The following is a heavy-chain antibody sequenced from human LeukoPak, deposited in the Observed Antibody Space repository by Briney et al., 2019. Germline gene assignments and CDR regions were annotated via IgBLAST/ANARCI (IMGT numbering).Heavy chain of an antibody. CDR2: IIPILGIA. J-gene: IGHJ4*02. V-gene: IGHV1-69*04. Sequence: ASVKVSCKASGGTFSSYAISWVRQAPGQGLEWMGRIIPILGIANYAQKFQGRVTITADKSTSTAYMELSSLRSEDTAVYYCARAPHSSGWSRYWGQGTLVTVSS. CDR1: GGTFSSYA. CDR3: ARAPHSSGWSRY. D-gene: IGHD6-19*01.